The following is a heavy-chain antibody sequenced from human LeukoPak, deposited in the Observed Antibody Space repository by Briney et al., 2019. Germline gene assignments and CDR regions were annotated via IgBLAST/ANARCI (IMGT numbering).Heavy chain of an antibody. Sequence: ASVKVSCKTSGGTFSSYTISWVRQAPGQGLEWMGGIIPILGTPHYAQKFQDRVTITADASTSTAYMELSSLRSEDTAVYYCARAYMTATRHFDSWGQGTLVTVSS. V-gene: IGHV1-69*13. J-gene: IGHJ4*02. D-gene: IGHD2-21*02. CDR3: ARAYMTATRHFDS. CDR2: IIPILGTP. CDR1: GGTFSSYT.